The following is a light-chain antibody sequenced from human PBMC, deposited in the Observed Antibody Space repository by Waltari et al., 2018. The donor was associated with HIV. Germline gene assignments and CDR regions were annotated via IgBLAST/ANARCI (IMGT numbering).Light chain of an antibody. CDR1: RFISTL. V-gene: IGKV1-39*01. CDR3: QQSYSLPLT. CDR2: SSS. J-gene: IGKJ3*01. Sequence: DIQMTQSPASLSASVGDRVTITCRASRFISTLLNWYQQRPGKAPKVLISSSSNLQSGVPSTFSGSGSGTDFTLTISSLQSDDFATYYCQQSYSLPLTFGPGTTVEIK.